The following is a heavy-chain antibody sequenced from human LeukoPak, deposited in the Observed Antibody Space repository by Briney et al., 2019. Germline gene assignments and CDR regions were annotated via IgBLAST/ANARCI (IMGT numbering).Heavy chain of an antibody. CDR3: ARGAYYDFWSGLIPRPYYGMDV. CDR1: GFTFISYG. V-gene: IGHV3-33*01. D-gene: IGHD3-3*01. Sequence: PGRSLLLSRAASGFTFISYGMHWVRQAPGKGLEWVAVILYDGSNKYYAHSVKGRFTISRDNSKNTLYLQMNSLRAEDTAVYYCARGAYYDFWSGLIPRPYYGMDVWGQGTTVAVSS. J-gene: IGHJ6*02. CDR2: ILYDGSNK.